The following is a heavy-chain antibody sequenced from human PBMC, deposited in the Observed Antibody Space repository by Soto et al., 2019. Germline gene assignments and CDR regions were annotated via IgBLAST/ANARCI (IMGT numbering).Heavy chain of an antibody. J-gene: IGHJ3*02. CDR2: ITASGGTT. CDR3: AKCMQAYWNYDAHHI. V-gene: IGHV3-23*01. CDR1: GFTFSTYS. D-gene: IGHD1-7*01. Sequence: GGSLGLSCAASGFTFSTYSMSWVRQAPGKGLEWVAHITASGGTTYYADSVKGRFTISRDTSRNTLYLQMSGLRAEDTALYYCAKCMQAYWNYDAHHIWGQGTMVTV.